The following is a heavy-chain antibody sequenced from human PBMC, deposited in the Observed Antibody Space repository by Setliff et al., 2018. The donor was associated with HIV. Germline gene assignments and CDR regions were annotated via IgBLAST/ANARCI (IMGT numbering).Heavy chain of an antibody. Sequence: PGKGLEWVSSIISSSTNIYYADSVKGRFTISRDTAKNSLYLQMNSLRAEDTAVYYCARVRDYYDSGAQAFDIWGQGTMVTVSS. D-gene: IGHD3-22*01. CDR2: IISSSTNI. CDR3: ARVRDYYDSGAQAFDI. V-gene: IGHV3-21*01. J-gene: IGHJ3*02.